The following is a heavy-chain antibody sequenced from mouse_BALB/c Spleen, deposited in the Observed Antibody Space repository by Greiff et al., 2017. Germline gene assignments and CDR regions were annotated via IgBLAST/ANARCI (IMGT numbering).Heavy chain of an antibody. CDR2: IWAGGST. CDR1: GFSLTSYG. Sequence: QVQLKESGPGLVAPSQSLSITCTVSGFSLTSYGVHWVRQPPGKGLEWLGVIWAGGSTNYNSALMSRLSISKDNSKSQVFLKMNSLQTDDTAMYYCARDKGSYDWFAYWGQGTLVTVSA. CDR3: ARDKGSYDWFAY. J-gene: IGHJ3*01. D-gene: IGHD2-12*01. V-gene: IGHV2-9*02.